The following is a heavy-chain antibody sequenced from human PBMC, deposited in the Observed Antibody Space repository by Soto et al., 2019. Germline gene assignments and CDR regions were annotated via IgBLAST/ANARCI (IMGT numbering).Heavy chain of an antibody. CDR2: ISAYNGNT. CDR3: ARNERMGYYDSSGYYYLGFDY. V-gene: IGHV1-18*04. D-gene: IGHD3-22*01. Sequence: QVQLGQSGAEVKKPGASVKVSCKASGYTFTSYGISWVRQAPGQGLEWMGWISAYNGNTNYAQKLQGRVTMTTDTSTSTAYMELRSLRSDDTAVYYCARNERMGYYDSSGYYYLGFDYWGQGTLVTVSS. CDR1: GYTFTSYG. J-gene: IGHJ4*02.